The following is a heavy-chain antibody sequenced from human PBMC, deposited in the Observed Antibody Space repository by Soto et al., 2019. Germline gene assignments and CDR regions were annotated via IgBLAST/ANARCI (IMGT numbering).Heavy chain of an antibody. V-gene: IGHV3-48*04. D-gene: IGHD2-21*02. CDR3: ATGAYCGGDCYPYYYYYYMDV. J-gene: IGHJ6*03. CDR1: GFTFSSYS. CDR2: ISSSSSTI. Sequence: GGSLRLSCAASGFTFSSYSMNWVRQAPGKGLEWVSYISSSSSTIYYADSVKGRFTISRDNAKNSLYLQMNSLRAEDTAVYYCATGAYCGGDCYPYYYYYYMDVWGKGTTVTVSS.